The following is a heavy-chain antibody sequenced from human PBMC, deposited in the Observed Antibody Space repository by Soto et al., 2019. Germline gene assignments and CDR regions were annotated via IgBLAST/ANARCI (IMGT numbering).Heavy chain of an antibody. J-gene: IGHJ3*02. CDR3: ARDGNYDGSGSYSDDAFDI. V-gene: IGHV1-18*01. CDR2: ISAYNGNT. Sequence: QVQLVQSGAEVKKPGASVKVSCKASGYTFTSYGISWVRQAPGQGLEWMGWISAYNGNTDYAQKLQGRVTMTTDTSTSTAYMELRSLRSDDTAVYYCARDGNYDGSGSYSDDAFDIWGQGTMVTVSS. CDR1: GYTFTSYG. D-gene: IGHD3-10*01.